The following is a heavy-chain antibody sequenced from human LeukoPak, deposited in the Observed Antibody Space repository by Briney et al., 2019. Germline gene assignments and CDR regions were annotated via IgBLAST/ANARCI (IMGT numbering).Heavy chain of an antibody. CDR3: ARDGIMTYAFDI. V-gene: IGHV3-7*01. D-gene: IGHD1-1*01. CDR2: IKQDGSVQ. CDR1: GFTFSSYW. Sequence: GGSLRLSCLASGFTFSSYWMSWVRQAPGAGLEWMANIKQDGSVQNYVDSVKGRFTTSRDNAKDSLYLQLNNLRAEDTAVYFCARDGIMTYAFDIWGQGTKVTVSP. J-gene: IGHJ3*02.